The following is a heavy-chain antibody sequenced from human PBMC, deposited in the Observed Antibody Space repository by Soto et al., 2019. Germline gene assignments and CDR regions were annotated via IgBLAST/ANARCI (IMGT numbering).Heavy chain of an antibody. Sequence: GGSLRLSCAPSRFTFSTYAINWVRQAPGKGLEWVSSISGSGGSTYYADSVKGRFTISRDNSKNMLYLQMSSLRAEDTAVYYCTKEASGRFGELKSVNWGQGTQVTVSS. D-gene: IGHD3-10*01. CDR3: TKEASGRFGELKSVN. CDR1: RFTFSTYA. V-gene: IGHV3-23*01. J-gene: IGHJ4*02. CDR2: ISGSGGST.